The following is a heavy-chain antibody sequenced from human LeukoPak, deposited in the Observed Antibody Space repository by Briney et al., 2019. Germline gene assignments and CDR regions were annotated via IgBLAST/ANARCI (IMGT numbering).Heavy chain of an antibody. CDR2: TYYRSKWFN. Sequence: SQTLSLTCAISGDTVSSTSGAWNWIRQSPSRGLEWLGRTYYRSKWFNDYAVSVKSRLTFSPDTSKNQVSLQLNSVIPEDTAVYYCARERIDSFDSWGQGTLVTASS. V-gene: IGHV6-1*01. CDR3: ARERIDSFDS. CDR1: GDTVSSTSGA. D-gene: IGHD3-16*02. J-gene: IGHJ5*01.